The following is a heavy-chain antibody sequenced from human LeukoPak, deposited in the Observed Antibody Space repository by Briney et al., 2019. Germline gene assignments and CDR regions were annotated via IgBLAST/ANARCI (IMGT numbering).Heavy chain of an antibody. CDR1: GFTFSSYA. CDR2: ISGSGGST. CDR3: AKYVDIVATIGIDY. Sequence: PGGSLRLSCAASGFTFSSYAMSWVRQAPGKGLEWVSAISGSGGSTHYADSVKGRFTISRDNSKNTLYLQMNSLRAEDTAVYYCAKYVDIVATIGIDYWGQGTLVTVSS. J-gene: IGHJ4*02. V-gene: IGHV3-23*01. D-gene: IGHD5-12*01.